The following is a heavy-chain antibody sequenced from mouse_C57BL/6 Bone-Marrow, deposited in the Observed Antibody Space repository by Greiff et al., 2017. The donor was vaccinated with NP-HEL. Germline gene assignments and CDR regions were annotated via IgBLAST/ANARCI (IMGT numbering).Heavy chain of an antibody. D-gene: IGHD1-1*01. CDR2: INPNNGGT. Sequence: EVQLQQSGPELVKPGASVKISCKASGYTFTDYYMNWVKQSHGQSLEWIGDINPNNGGTSYNQKFKGKATLTVDKSSSTAYMELRSLTTEDSAVYYCARDWTTVVAAVYWYFDVWGTGTTVTVSS. CDR3: ARDWTTVVAAVYWYFDV. CDR1: GYTFTDYY. J-gene: IGHJ1*03. V-gene: IGHV1-26*01.